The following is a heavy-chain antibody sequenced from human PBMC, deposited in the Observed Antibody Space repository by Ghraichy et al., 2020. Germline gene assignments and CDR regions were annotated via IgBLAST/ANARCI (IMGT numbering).Heavy chain of an antibody. J-gene: IGHJ4*02. CDR2: IQFDGSNK. CDR3: AKSLEYTSSSRADSDY. V-gene: IGHV3-30*02. D-gene: IGHD6-6*01. Sequence: GGSLRLSCAASGFIFSAYGMHWVRQAPGMGLEWVTFIQFDGSNKYYADSVKGRFTISRDNSKNTLYLQMNSLRVEDTAVYYCAKSLEYTSSSRADSDYWGQGTLVTVSS. CDR1: GFIFSAYG.